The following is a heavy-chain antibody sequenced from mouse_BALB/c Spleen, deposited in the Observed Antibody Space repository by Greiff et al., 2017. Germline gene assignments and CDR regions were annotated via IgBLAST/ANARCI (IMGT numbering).Heavy chain of an antibody. Sequence: DVKLVESGPELVKPGASVKISCKASGYTFTDYNMHWVKQSHGKSLEWIGYIYPYNGGTGYNQKFKSKATLTVDNSSSTAYMELRSLTSEDSAVYYCAREGDYDGFAYWGQGTLVTVSA. CDR2: IYPYNGGT. CDR1: GYTFTDYN. D-gene: IGHD2-4*01. CDR3: AREGDYDGFAY. J-gene: IGHJ3*01. V-gene: IGHV1S29*02.